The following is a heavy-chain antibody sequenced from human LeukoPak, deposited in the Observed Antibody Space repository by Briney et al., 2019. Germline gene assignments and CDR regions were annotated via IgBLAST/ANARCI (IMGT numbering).Heavy chain of an antibody. CDR2: IFYSGST. J-gene: IGHJ4*02. Sequence: SETLSLACTVSGGFISRSNYYWGWIRQPPGKGLEWIGSIFYSGSTHYNPSLKSRGTISVDTSKNQFSLKLSSVTAADTAVYYCARHFDRTNFDYWGQGTLVTVSS. V-gene: IGHV4-39*01. CDR3: ARHFDRTNFDY. D-gene: IGHD3-9*01. CDR1: GGFISRSNYY.